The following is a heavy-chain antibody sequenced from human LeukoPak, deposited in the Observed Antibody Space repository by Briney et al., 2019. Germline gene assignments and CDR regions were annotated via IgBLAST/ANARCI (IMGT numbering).Heavy chain of an antibody. CDR2: INHSGST. V-gene: IGHV4-34*01. J-gene: IGHJ4*02. Sequence: PSETLSLTCAVYGGSFSGYYWSWIRQPPGKGLEWIGEINHSGSTNYNPSLKSRVTISVDTSKNQFSLKLSSVTAADTAVYYCARAKGTTGEYWGQGTLVTVSS. CDR1: GGSFSGYY. D-gene: IGHD7-27*01. CDR3: ARAKGTTGEY.